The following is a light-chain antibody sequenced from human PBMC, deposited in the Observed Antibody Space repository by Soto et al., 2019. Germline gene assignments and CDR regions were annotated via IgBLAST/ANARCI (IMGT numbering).Light chain of an antibody. Sequence: DIVMTQSPDSLAVSLGERATINCKFSQSVLYSSNNKNYLAWYQQKPGQPPKLLIYWASTRKSGVPDRFSGSGSGTDLTLALRSLQAEDVAVYSCQQYYTTPWTFGQGTKGESK. V-gene: IGKV4-1*01. CDR2: WAS. CDR3: QQYYTTPWT. J-gene: IGKJ1*01. CDR1: QSVLYSSNNKNY.